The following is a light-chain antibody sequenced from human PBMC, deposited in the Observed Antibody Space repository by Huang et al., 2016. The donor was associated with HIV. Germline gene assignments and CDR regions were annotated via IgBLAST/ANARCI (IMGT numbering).Light chain of an antibody. CDR1: LGIISS. Sequence: DIQMTQSPSSLSASIGDKVTITCRAILGIISSLAWYHQQPGKAPKLLLYGAANLEGGVPSRFSGSGSGTDYTLTIRNLQPEDFATYYCQQYYSSPWTFGQGTRVEIK. CDR2: GAA. CDR3: QQYYSSPWT. V-gene: IGKV1-NL1*01. J-gene: IGKJ1*01.